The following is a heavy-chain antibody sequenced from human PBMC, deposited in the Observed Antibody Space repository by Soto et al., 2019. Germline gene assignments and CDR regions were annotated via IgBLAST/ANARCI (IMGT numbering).Heavy chain of an antibody. D-gene: IGHD3-3*01. CDR1: GFTFSSYA. CDR2: ISYDGSNK. J-gene: IGHJ6*02. CDR3: ARGWSSIFGVVPYYYYYGMDV. V-gene: IGHV3-30-3*01. Sequence: GSLRLSCAASGFTFSSYAMHWVRQAPGKGLEWVAVISYDGSNKYYADSVKGRFTISRDNSKNTLYLQMNSLRAEDTAVYYCARGWSSIFGVVPYYYYYGMDVWGQGTTVTVSS.